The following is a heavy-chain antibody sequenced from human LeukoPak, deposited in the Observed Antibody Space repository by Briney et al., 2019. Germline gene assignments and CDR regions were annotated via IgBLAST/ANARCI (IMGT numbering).Heavy chain of an antibody. CDR1: GGTFSSFA. D-gene: IGHD6-19*01. CDR2: IIPIFGTA. V-gene: IGHV1-69*05. J-gene: IGHJ4*02. CDR3: ASGTGSSGWAYFDY. Sequence: SVTVSCTASGGTFSSFAISWVRQAPGQGLEWMGGIIPIFGTANYAQKFQGRVKITRDRSMSTAYMELSSLRSEDTAMYYCASGTGSSGWAYFDYWGQGTLVNVSS.